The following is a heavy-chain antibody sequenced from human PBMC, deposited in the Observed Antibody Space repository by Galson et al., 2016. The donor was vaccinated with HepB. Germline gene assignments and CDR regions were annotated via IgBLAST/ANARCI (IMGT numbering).Heavy chain of an antibody. V-gene: IGHV1-18*01. D-gene: IGHD3-10*01. J-gene: IGHJ4*02. CDR2: ITTYSGDT. CDR1: GYSFTSHS. Sequence: SVKVSCKASGYSFTSHSISWVRQAPGHGLEWMGYITTYSGDTYYAPNLQGRVTMTTDTSTRTAYMELRSLRSHDTAVYYCARDRDNYGSGSDYWGQGTLVTVSS. CDR3: ARDRDNYGSGSDY.